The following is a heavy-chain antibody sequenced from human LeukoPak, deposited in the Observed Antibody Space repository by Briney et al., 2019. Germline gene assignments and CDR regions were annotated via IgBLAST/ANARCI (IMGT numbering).Heavy chain of an antibody. V-gene: IGHV1-8*03. J-gene: IGHJ4*02. D-gene: IGHD6-13*01. Sequence: ASVKVSCKASGYTFTSYDINWVRQATGQGLEWIGWMNHNSGNTGYAQKFQGRVTITRNTSISTAYMELSSLRSEDTAVYYCARGLGSSWYVPLDYWGQGTLVTVSS. CDR3: ARGLGSSWYVPLDY. CDR2: MNHNSGNT. CDR1: GYTFTSYD.